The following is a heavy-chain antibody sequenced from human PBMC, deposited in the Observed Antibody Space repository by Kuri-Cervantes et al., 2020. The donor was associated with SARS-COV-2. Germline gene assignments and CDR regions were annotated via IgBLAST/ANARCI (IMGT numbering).Heavy chain of an antibody. Sequence: SETLSLTCTVSGSSISSGYYWGWIRQPPGKGLEWIGSIYHSGSTYYNPSLKSRVTISVDTSKNQFSLKLSSVTAADTAVYYCARSVGGGSYDPVEFDYFDYWGQGTLVTVSS. V-gene: IGHV4-38-2*02. J-gene: IGHJ4*02. D-gene: IGHD1-26*01. CDR2: IYHSGST. CDR1: GSSISSGYY. CDR3: ARSVGGGSYDPVEFDYFDY.